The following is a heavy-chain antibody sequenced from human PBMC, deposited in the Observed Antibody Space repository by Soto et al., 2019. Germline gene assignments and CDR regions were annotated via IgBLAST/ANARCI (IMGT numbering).Heavy chain of an antibody. CDR2: ISAYNGNT. V-gene: IGHV1-18*01. CDR1: GYTFASYA. CDR3: ARGPPPPDY. Sequence: QVQLVQSGAEVKKPGASVKVSCKASGYTFASYAISWIRQSPGQGLEWRGWISAYNGNTNYAQKRQGRVTMTTDTSTRTAYMALRSLRSDDTVVYYCARGPPPPDYWGQGTRVTGSS. J-gene: IGHJ4*02.